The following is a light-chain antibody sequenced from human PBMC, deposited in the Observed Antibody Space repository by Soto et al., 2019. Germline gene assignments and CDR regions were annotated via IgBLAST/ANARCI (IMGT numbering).Light chain of an antibody. CDR2: DDN. CDR3: GSWDSSLSAYV. Sequence: QSVLTHPHSVCAAPGQKVTSSCSGSSSNIGGNSVSWYQQLPGTAPKLLIYDDNKRPSGIPDRFSGSKSGTSATLGITGFQTGDEADYYCGSWDSSLSAYVFGTGTKVTVL. V-gene: IGLV1-51*01. CDR1: SSNIGGNS. J-gene: IGLJ1*01.